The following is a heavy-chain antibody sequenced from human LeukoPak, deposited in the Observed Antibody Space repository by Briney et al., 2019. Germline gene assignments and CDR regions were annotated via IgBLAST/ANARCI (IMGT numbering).Heavy chain of an antibody. CDR3: ARDNEEDGDPPHFDY. CDR2: IYHSGST. CDR1: GGSISSSNW. D-gene: IGHD2-8*01. J-gene: IGHJ4*02. V-gene: IGHV4-4*02. Sequence: PSGTLSLTCAVSGGSISSSNWWSWVRQPPGKGLEWIGEIYHSGSTNYNPSLKSRVTISVDKSKNQFSLKLSSVTAAYTAVYYCARDNEEDGDPPHFDYWGQGTLVTVSS.